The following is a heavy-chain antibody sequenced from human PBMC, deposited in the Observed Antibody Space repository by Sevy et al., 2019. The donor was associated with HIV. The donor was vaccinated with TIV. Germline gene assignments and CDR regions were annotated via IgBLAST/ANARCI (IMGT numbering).Heavy chain of an antibody. J-gene: IGHJ3*02. CDR3: ARVPTTVVTGDAFDI. CDR1: GFTFSSYG. CDR2: IWYDGSNK. V-gene: IGHV3-33*01. Sequence: GGTLRLSCAASGFTFSSYGMHWVRQAPGKGLEWVAVIWYDGSNKYYADSVKGRFTISRDNSKNTLYLQMNSLRAEDMAVYYCARVPTTVVTGDAFDIWGQGTMVTVSS. D-gene: IGHD4-17*01.